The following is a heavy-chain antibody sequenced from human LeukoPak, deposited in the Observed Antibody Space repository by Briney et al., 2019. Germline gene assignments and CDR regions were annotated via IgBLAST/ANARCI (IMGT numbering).Heavy chain of an antibody. CDR2: ISWNSGHR. Sequence: GGSLRLSCTVSGFTVSSDSMSWVRQAPGKGLEWVSGISWNSGHRGYADSVKGRFTISRDNAKNSLYLQMKSLRAEDTALYYCAKDRRPTVSGGYFDLWGRGTLVIVSS. D-gene: IGHD3-10*01. CDR3: AKDRRPTVSGGYFDL. J-gene: IGHJ2*01. CDR1: GFTVSSDS. V-gene: IGHV3-9*01.